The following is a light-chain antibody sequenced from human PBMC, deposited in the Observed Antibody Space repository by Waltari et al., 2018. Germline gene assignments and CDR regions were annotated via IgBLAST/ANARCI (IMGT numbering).Light chain of an antibody. CDR3: QQYYTTPYT. J-gene: IGKJ2*01. CDR1: QSVLYSSTNKNY. Sequence: DIVMTQSPDSLAVSLGERATIRCKSSQSVLYSSTNKNYLAWYQQKPGQPPKLLIYWASTREAGVPDRFSGSGSGTDFTLTVSSLQAEDVAVYYCQQYYTTPYTFGQGTKLEIK. V-gene: IGKV4-1*01. CDR2: WAS.